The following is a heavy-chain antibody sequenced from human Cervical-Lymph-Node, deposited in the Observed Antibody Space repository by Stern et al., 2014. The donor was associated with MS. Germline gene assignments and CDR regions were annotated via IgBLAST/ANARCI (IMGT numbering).Heavy chain of an antibody. CDR1: GYIFTDYY. CDR3: ARGSGTAYDLRGDY. CDR2: INPKSGGT. Sequence: VQLVESGAEVKAPGASLKVSCRASGYIFTDYYLYWVRQAPGQGLEWLGWINPKSGGTNYAQNFQGRVTMTRDTSISTAYMELRWLGYADTAVYYCARGSGTAYDLRGDYWGQGTLVTVSS. J-gene: IGHJ4*01. D-gene: IGHD3-3*01. V-gene: IGHV1-2*02.